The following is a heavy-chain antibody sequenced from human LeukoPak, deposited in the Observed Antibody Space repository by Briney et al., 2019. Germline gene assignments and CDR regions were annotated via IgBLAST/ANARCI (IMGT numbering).Heavy chain of an antibody. CDR1: GGSITTYN. CDR3: ARRTPGPQLDEYVAYFFDH. Sequence: PSETLSLTCTVSGGSITTYNWIWIRQTPGQALEWIGHIYSSGATKYNPSLKSRATILLDTSKYQLSLKLSSVSAADTAVYYCARRTPGPQLDEYVAYFFDHWGQGTQVTVSS. D-gene: IGHD2-2*01. CDR2: IYSSGAT. J-gene: IGHJ4*02. V-gene: IGHV4-4*09.